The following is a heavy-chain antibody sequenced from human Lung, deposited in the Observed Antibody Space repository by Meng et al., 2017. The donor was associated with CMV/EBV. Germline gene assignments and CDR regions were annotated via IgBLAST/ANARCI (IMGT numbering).Heavy chain of an antibody. J-gene: IGHJ6*04. CDR2: IYSADRA. CDR1: GFTVTDNY. Sequence: LKISCAASGFTVTDNYMIWVRQAPGKGLEWVSVIYSADRAYYADSVRGRFTISRDISKNTVYLQMLNLRAEDAAMYYCARPLAIRPMLGYYYGLDVWGKGTXVTVSS. CDR3: ARPLAIRPMLGYYYGLDV. V-gene: IGHV3-53*01. D-gene: IGHD6-6*01.